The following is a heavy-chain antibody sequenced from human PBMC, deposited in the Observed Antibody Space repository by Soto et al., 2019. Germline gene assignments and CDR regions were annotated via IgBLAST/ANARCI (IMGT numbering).Heavy chain of an antibody. CDR3: ARLGATLGYYHGMDV. Sequence: GASLNISCMGSRYRFTSYWSGWVRQMPGKGLERMGIIYPGDSDTRHSPSFHGQVTISADKSISTAYLQWSSLKASDTAMYYCARLGATLGYYHGMDVWGQGTTVTVSS. J-gene: IGHJ6*02. V-gene: IGHV5-51*01. CDR1: RYRFTSYW. D-gene: IGHD1-26*01. CDR2: IYPGDSDT.